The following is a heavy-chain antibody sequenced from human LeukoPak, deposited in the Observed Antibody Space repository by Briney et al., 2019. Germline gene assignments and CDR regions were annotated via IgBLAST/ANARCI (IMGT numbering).Heavy chain of an antibody. CDR3: AREGYYDSSGYPDAFDI. D-gene: IGHD3-22*01. CDR2: IYSGGST. J-gene: IGHJ3*02. CDR1: GFTVSSNY. V-gene: IGHV3-66*01. Sequence: GGSLRLSCAASGFTVSSNYMSWVRQAPGKGLEWVSVIYSGGSTYYADSVKGRFTISRDNSKNTLYLQMNSLRAEDTAVYYCAREGYYDSSGYPDAFDIWGQGTMVTVSS.